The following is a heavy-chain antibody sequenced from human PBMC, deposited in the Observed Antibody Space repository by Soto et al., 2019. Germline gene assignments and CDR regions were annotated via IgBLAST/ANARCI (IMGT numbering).Heavy chain of an antibody. Sequence: QVQLQESGPGLVKPSETLSLTCTVSGGSVSGGSYCWSWIRQPPGKGLECIGFVYNSGSTTYNPSPESRVTISVDTSKNQFSLGLSSVTAADTAVYYCARVPLTTYFDLWGRGTLVTVSS. V-gene: IGHV4-61*01. CDR3: ARVPLTTYFDL. CDR2: VYNSGST. J-gene: IGHJ2*01. D-gene: IGHD3-9*01. CDR1: GGSVSGGSYC.